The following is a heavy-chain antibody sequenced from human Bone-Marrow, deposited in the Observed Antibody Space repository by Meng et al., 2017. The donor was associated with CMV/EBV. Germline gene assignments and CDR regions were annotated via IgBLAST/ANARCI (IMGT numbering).Heavy chain of an antibody. J-gene: IGHJ4*02. CDR2: LYDSAST. D-gene: IGHD4-23*01. CDR1: GDSISRKF. CDR3: ARGGGNFYFDY. Sequence: SETLSLTCTVSGDSISRKFWSWIRQPPGKGLEWIGYLYDSASTKYSPFLKSRVIMSLGASGNQFSLKLTSVTAADTAVYYCARGGGNFYFDYWDQGMLVTCFS. V-gene: IGHV4-59*01.